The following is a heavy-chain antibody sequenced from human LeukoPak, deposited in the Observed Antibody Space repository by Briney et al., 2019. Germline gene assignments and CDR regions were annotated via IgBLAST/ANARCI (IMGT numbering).Heavy chain of an antibody. CDR3: ARGPNWAHIEY. CDR1: GLTFITNF. Sequence: GGSLRLSCAAPGLTFITNFMTWVRQAPGEGLEWVSVIYSGGTTYYSDYVMGRFTLPRDNSKNTVYLQMNSLRAEDTAMYYCARGPNWAHIEYGGQGTRVTVS. J-gene: IGHJ4*02. D-gene: IGHD7-27*01. V-gene: IGHV3-66*02. CDR2: IYSGGTT.